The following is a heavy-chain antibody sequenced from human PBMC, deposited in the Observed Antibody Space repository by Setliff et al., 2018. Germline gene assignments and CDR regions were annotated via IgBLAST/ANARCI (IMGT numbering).Heavy chain of an antibody. Sequence: GSLRLSCAASGFSFSSYAMGWVRQAPGKGLQWVSVITGNGVDTYYIDSVKGRFTISRDNSENTLYLQMNSLSAEDTAIYYCARDDDTTSRYSRFEHWGQGTPVTVSS. CDR1: GFSFSSYA. V-gene: IGHV3-23*01. D-gene: IGHD5-12*01. CDR3: ARDDDTTSRYSRFEH. J-gene: IGHJ5*02. CDR2: ITGNGVDT.